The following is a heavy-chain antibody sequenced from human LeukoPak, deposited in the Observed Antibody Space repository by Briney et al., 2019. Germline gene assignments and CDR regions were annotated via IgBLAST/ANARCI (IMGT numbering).Heavy chain of an antibody. J-gene: IGHJ4*02. CDR3: ASVVTTIFDY. D-gene: IGHD3-22*01. V-gene: IGHV3-21*06. CDR1: GFNFRTFS. Sequence: GESLRLSCVGSGFNFRTFSMNWVRQVPGKGPEWVSSISGTSSYIYYGDSVRGRFTVFRDNAKNSVYLQMNSLRAEDTAVYYCASVVTTIFDYWGQGTLVTVSS. CDR2: ISGTSSYI.